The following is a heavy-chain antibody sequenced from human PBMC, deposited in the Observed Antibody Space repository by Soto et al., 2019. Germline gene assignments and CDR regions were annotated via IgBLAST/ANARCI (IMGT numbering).Heavy chain of an antibody. CDR3: ASSKPLGLPYYFDH. CDR1: GFTFSSYA. J-gene: IGHJ4*02. D-gene: IGHD7-27*01. Sequence: EVQLLESGGGLVQPGGSLRLSCAASGFTFSSYAMSWVRQAPGKGLEWVSAISGSDGSTYYADSVKGRFTISRDNSKNTLYLQMTSLSAEDTAVYYCASSKPLGLPYYFDHWGQGTLVTVSS. CDR2: ISGSDGST. V-gene: IGHV3-23*01.